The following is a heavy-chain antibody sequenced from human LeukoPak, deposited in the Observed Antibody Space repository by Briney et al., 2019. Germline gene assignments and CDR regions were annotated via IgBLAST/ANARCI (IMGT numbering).Heavy chain of an antibody. CDR1: GGTFSSYA. Sequence: SVKVSCKASGGTFSSYAISWVRQAPGQGLEWMGGIIPIFGTANYAQKFQGRVTITADESTSTAYMELSSLRSEDTAVYYCARDAPPLTGTTVYWGQGTLVTSPQ. D-gene: IGHD1-20*01. CDR3: ARDAPPLTGTTVY. CDR2: IIPIFGTA. V-gene: IGHV1-69*13. J-gene: IGHJ4*02.